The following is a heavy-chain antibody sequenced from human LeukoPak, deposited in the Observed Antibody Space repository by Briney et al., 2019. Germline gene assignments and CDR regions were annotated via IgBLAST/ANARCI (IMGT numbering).Heavy chain of an antibody. J-gene: IGHJ4*02. CDR3: AKERESYFEFDL. CDR2: ISGSADNT. D-gene: IGHD1-26*01. Sequence: GGSLRLSCAASGFTFNNYGMSWVRQAPGKGLEWLSAISGSADNTYYVDSVKGRFTISRDNSRNTLYLQMNSLRAEDTAIYYCAKERESYFEFDLWGQGTLVTVSS. CDR1: GFTFNNYG. V-gene: IGHV3-23*01.